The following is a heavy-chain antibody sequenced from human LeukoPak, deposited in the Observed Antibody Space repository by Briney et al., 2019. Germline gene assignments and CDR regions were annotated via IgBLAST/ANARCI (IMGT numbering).Heavy chain of an antibody. CDR1: GGSISSSSYY. CDR3: ARALSYRFDP. CDR2: IYYSGST. D-gene: IGHD5/OR15-5a*01. V-gene: IGHV4-39*01. J-gene: IGHJ5*02. Sequence: SETLSLTCTVSGGSISSSSYYRGWIRQPPGKGLEWIGSIYYSGSTYYNPSLKSRVTISVDTSKNQFSLKLSSVTAADTAVYYCARALSYRFDPWGQGTLVTVSS.